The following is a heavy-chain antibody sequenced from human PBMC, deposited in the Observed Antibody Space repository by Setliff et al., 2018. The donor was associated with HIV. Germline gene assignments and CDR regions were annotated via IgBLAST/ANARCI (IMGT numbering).Heavy chain of an antibody. D-gene: IGHD3-10*01. V-gene: IGHV4-4*08. CDR3: ARGGSGNSYNGAFDY. CDR1: GGSISSYY. J-gene: IGHJ4*02. Sequence: SETLSLTCTVSGGSISSYYWSWIRQPPGKGLEWIGSIYTSGSTNYNPSLKSRLTISLDTKNQFSLKLSSVTAADTAVYYCARGGSGNSYNGAFDYWGQGTLGTVS. CDR2: IYTSGST.